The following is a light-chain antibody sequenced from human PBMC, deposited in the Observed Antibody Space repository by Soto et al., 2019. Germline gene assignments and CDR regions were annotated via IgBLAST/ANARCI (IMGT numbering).Light chain of an antibody. CDR3: QQSFSTLLS. J-gene: IGKJ4*01. Sequence: DIQMTQSPSSLSASVGDRVTITCRASQSISGYLNWYQQKPGKAPKLLISGASTLQSGVPSRFSGRTSRTDFTHAISSLQPENVAVYYCQQSFSTLLSFGGESKVDIK. CDR1: QSISGY. V-gene: IGKV1-39*01. CDR2: GAS.